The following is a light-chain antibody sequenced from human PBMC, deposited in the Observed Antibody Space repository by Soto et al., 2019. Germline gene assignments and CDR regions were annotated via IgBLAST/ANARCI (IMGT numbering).Light chain of an antibody. Sequence: EIVLTQSPGTRSLSPGERATLSCRASQSVSSSYLAWYQQKPGQAPRLLIYGASSRATGIPDRFSGSGSGTDFTLNISRLEPEDFAVYYCQQYGSSPWTLCQGTKVDIK. CDR2: GAS. V-gene: IGKV3-20*01. CDR3: QQYGSSPWT. CDR1: QSVSSSY. J-gene: IGKJ1*01.